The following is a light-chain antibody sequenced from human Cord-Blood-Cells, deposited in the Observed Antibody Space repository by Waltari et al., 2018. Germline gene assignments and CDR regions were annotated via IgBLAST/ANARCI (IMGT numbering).Light chain of an antibody. CDR1: QSVSSY. J-gene: IGKJ1*01. V-gene: IGKV3-11*01. CDR2: DAS. Sequence: EIVLTQSPATLSLSPGERATLSCRASQSVSSYLAWYQQKPGQAPRLLIYDASNRATGSPARFSGSGSGTDFTFTISSLEPEDFAVYYCQQRSNGPWTFGQGTKVEIK. CDR3: QQRSNGPWT.